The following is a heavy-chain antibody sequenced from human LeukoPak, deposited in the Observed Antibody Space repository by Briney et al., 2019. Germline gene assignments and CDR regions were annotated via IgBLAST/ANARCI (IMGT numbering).Heavy chain of an antibody. D-gene: IGHD6-13*01. CDR1: GFTFSSYG. CDR2: ISGSGGST. CDR3: AKGGSAGYYYYMDV. J-gene: IGHJ6*03. Sequence: GGSLRLSCAASGFTFSSYGMSWVRQAPGKGLEWVSAISGSGGSTYYADSVKGRFTISRDNSKNTLYLQMNSLRAEDTAVYYCAKGGSAGYYYYMDVWGKGTTVTISS. V-gene: IGHV3-23*01.